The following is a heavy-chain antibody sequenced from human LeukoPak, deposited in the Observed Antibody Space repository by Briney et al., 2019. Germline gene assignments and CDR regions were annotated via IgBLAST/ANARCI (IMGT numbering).Heavy chain of an antibody. Sequence: GGSLRLSCAASGFTFRNYAMSWVRQAPGKGLEWVSAISGSGGSTYYADSVKGRFTISRDNSKNTLYLQMNGLRAEDTAIYYCAKTGAGGWSNWFDPWGQGTLVTVSS. CDR3: AKTGAGGWSNWFDP. D-gene: IGHD6-19*01. CDR1: GFTFRNYA. CDR2: ISGSGGST. J-gene: IGHJ5*02. V-gene: IGHV3-23*01.